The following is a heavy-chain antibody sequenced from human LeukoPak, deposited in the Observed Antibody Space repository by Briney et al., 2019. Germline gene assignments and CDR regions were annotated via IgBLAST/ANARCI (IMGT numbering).Heavy chain of an antibody. CDR3: ARNYGETLYYYYGMDV. D-gene: IGHD4-17*01. V-gene: IGHV3-48*03. CDR2: ISSSGSTI. J-gene: IGHJ6*02. CDR1: GFTFSSYE. Sequence: PGGSLRLSCAASGFTFSSYEMNWVRQAPGKGLEWVSYISSSGSTIYYADSVKGRFTISRGNAKNSLYLQMNSLRAEDTAVYYCARNYGETLYYYYGMDVWGQGTTVTVSS.